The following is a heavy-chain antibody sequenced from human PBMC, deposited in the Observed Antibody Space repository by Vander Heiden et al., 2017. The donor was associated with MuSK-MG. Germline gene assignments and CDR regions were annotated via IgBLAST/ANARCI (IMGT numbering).Heavy chain of an antibody. CDR2: IYYSGSI. V-gene: IGHV4-59*01. CDR1: GGSISSYY. CDR3: ARERGAYCSGGSCYYDR. D-gene: IGHD2-15*01. J-gene: IGHJ5*02. Sequence: QVQLQESGPGLVKPSETLSLTCTVSGGSISSYYWSWIRQPPGKGLEWIGYIYYSGSINYNPSLKSRVTISVDTSKNQFSLKLSSVTAADTAVYYCARERGAYCSGGSCYYDRWGQGTLVTVSS.